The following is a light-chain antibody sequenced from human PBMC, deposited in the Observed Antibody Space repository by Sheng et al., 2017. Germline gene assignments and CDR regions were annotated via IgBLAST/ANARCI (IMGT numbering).Light chain of an antibody. CDR1: NSNIGNDN. CDR3: AGWDAGLSGYV. J-gene: IGLJ1*01. CDR2: NDN. Sequence: QAVLTQPPSASGTPGQRVTISCSGSNSNIGNDNVYWYQQLPGTAPKLLIYNDNQRPSGVPDRFSGSKSGTSASLAISGLRSEDEADYYCAGWDAGLSGYVFGAGTKVNVL. V-gene: IGLV1-47*02.